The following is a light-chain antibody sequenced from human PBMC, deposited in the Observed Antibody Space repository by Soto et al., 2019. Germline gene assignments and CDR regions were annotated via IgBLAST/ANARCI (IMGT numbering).Light chain of an antibody. CDR3: QQYYGAPFT. CDR1: QRVLFTSNNKNY. Sequence: DIVMTQSPDSLAVSLGERATVNCKSSQRVLFTSNNKNYLAWYQQKPRQPPKLLIYWASTRESGVPDRFSGSGSGTDFTLTISSLQAEDVAIYYCQQYYGAPFTFGPGTKVEI. J-gene: IGKJ3*01. V-gene: IGKV4-1*01. CDR2: WAS.